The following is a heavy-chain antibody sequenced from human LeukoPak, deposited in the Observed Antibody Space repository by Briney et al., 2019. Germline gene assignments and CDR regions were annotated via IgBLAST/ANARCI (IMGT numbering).Heavy chain of an antibody. V-gene: IGHV1-2*02. CDR1: GYTFTGYY. CDR3: ARGSFSADAPLVLDYFHH. CDR2: INPNSGGT. J-gene: IGHJ1*01. Sequence: ASVKVSCKASGYTFTGYYIHWVRQAPGQGLEWMGWINPNSGGTNYAQKFQGRVTMTRDTSSSTAYMELSRLRADDTAVYYCARGSFSADAPLVLDYFHHWGQGTLVTDSS. D-gene: IGHD5-18*01.